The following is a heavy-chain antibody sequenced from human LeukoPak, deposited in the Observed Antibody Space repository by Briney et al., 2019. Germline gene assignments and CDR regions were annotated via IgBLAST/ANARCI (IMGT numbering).Heavy chain of an antibody. Sequence: GGSLRLSCAASGFTFSNALMSWVRQAPGKGREWVGRIKSKTDGGTTDYAAPVKGRFTISRDDSKNTLYLQMNSLKTEDTAVYYCTTGANRGVIAQSLDYWGQGTLVTVSS. CDR2: IKSKTDGGTT. CDR1: GFTFSNAL. D-gene: IGHD3-10*01. J-gene: IGHJ4*02. CDR3: TTGANRGVIAQSLDY. V-gene: IGHV3-15*01.